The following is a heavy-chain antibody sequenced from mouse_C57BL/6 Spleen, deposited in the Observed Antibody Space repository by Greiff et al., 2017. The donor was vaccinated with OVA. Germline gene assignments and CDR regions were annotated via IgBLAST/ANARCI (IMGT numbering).Heavy chain of an antibody. CDR1: GYTFTDYE. J-gene: IGHJ3*01. V-gene: IGHV1-15*01. Sequence: QVQLKESGAELVRPGASVTLSCKASGYTFTDYEMHWVKQTPVHGLEWIGAIDPETGGTAYNQKFKGKAILTADKSSSTAYMELRSLTSEDSAVYYCTGDYGNTWFAYWGQGTLVTVSA. CDR3: TGDYGNTWFAY. D-gene: IGHD2-1*01. CDR2: IDPETGGT.